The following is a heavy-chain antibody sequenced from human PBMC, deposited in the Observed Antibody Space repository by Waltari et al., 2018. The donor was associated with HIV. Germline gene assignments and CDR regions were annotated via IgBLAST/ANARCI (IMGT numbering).Heavy chain of an antibody. CDR3: ARGLIVATTIRFYYYYGMDV. D-gene: IGHD5-12*01. CDR1: GGSFGGYY. Sequence: QVQLQQWGAGLLKPSETLSLTCAVYGGSFGGYYWSWIRQPPGKGLEWIGEINHSGSTNYNPSLKSRVTISVDTSKNQFSLKLSSVTAADTAVYYCARGLIVATTIRFYYYYGMDVWGQGTTVTVSS. CDR2: INHSGST. V-gene: IGHV4-34*01. J-gene: IGHJ6*02.